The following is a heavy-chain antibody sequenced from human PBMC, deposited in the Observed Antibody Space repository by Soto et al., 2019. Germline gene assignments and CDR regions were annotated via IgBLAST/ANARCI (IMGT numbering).Heavy chain of an antibody. Sequence: SVKVSCKASGGTFSSYTISWVRQAPGQGLEWMGRIIPILGIANYAQKFQGRVTITADKSTSTAYMELSSLRSEDTAVYYCARGYCSGGSCYGGTYYYYMDVWGKGTTVTVSS. D-gene: IGHD2-15*01. CDR3: ARGYCSGGSCYGGTYYYYMDV. CDR2: IIPILGIA. CDR1: GGTFSSYT. J-gene: IGHJ6*03. V-gene: IGHV1-69*02.